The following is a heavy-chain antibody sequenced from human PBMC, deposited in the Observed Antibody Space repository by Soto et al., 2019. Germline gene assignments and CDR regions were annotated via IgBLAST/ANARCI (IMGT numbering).Heavy chain of an antibody. J-gene: IGHJ5*02. V-gene: IGHV4-4*07. Sequence: SETLSLTCTVSGGSISSYYWSWIRQPAGKGLEWIGRIYTSGSTNYNPSLKSRVTMSVDTSKNQFSLKLSSVTAADTAVYYCARAGSYYGSGSFNWFDPWGQGTLVTVSS. CDR1: GGSISSYY. CDR2: IYTSGST. D-gene: IGHD3-10*01. CDR3: ARAGSYYGSGSFNWFDP.